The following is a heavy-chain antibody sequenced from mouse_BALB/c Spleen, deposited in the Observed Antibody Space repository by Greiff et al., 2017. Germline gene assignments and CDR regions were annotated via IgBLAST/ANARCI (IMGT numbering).Heavy chain of an antibody. V-gene: IGHV2-9*02. CDR1: GFSLTSYG. CDR3: ARDHLSTGTDYAMDY. D-gene: IGHD4-1*01. J-gene: IGHJ4*01. Sequence: VQLQESGPGLVAPSQSLSITCTVSGFSLTSYGVHWVRQPPGKGLEWLGVIWAGGSTNYNSALMSRLSISKDNSKSQVFLKMNSLQTDDTAMYYCARDHLSTGTDYAMDYWGQGTSVTVSS. CDR2: IWAGGST.